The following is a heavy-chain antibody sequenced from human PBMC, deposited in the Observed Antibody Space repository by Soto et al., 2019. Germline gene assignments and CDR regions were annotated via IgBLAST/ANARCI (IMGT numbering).Heavy chain of an antibody. J-gene: IGHJ6*02. Sequence: PGGSLRLSCGASGFTFSSYGMHWVRQAPGKGLEWVAVIWYDGSNKYYADSVKGRFTISRDNSKNTLYLQMNSLRAEDTAVYYCARDLVVKGRNYYYYGMDVWGQGTTVTVSS. CDR1: GFTFSSYG. V-gene: IGHV3-33*01. CDR2: IWYDGSNK. CDR3: ARDLVVKGRNYYYYGMDV. D-gene: IGHD2-2*01.